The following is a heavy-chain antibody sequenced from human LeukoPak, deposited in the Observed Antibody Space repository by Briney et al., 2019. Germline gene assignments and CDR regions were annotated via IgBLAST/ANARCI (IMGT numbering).Heavy chain of an antibody. Sequence: GASVKVSCKASGGTFSSYAISWVRQAPGQGLEWMGGIIPIFGTANYAQKFQGRVTITADESTSTAYMELSSLRSEDTAVYYCARGQSGVVDYVWGSYQGYFDLWGRGTLVTVSS. J-gene: IGHJ2*01. D-gene: IGHD3-16*01. CDR2: IIPIFGTA. CDR3: ARGQSGVVDYVWGSYQGYFDL. CDR1: GGTFSSYA. V-gene: IGHV1-69*13.